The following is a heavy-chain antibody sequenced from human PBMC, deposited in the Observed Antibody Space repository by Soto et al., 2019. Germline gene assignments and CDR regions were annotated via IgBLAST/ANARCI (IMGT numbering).Heavy chain of an antibody. CDR2: ISSSSYI. J-gene: IGHJ4*02. CDR3: AKDSPVGAIPGPFDY. CDR1: GFTFSSYS. V-gene: IGHV3-21*04. Sequence: GSLRLSCAASGFTFSSYSMNWVRQAPGKGLEWVSSISSSSYIYYADSVKGRFTISRDNAKNSLYLQMNSLRAEDTAVYYCAKDSPVGAIPGPFDYWGQGTLVTVSS. D-gene: IGHD1-26*01.